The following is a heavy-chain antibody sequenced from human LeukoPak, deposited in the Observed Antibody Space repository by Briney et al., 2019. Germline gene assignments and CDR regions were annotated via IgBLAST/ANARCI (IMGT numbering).Heavy chain of an antibody. CDR1: GFTFSSYS. CDR3: ARDGDYFDSRGDAFDI. J-gene: IGHJ3*02. D-gene: IGHD3-22*01. V-gene: IGHV3-21*01. CDR2: ISSSSSYI. Sequence: GGSLRLSCAASGFTFSSYSMNWVRQAPGKGLEWVSSISSSSSYIYYADSVKGRFTISRDNAKNSLYLQMNSLRAEDTAVYYCARDGDYFDSRGDAFDIWGEGAMVTVAS.